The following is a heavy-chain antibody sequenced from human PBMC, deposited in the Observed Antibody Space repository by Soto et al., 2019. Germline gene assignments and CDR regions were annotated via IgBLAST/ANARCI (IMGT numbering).Heavy chain of an antibody. CDR3: VRDHQSTVTHNFYYGMDV. D-gene: IGHD4-17*01. V-gene: IGHV3-30-3*01. CDR1: GFTFSSYT. CDR2: ISYDGNTK. J-gene: IGHJ6*02. Sequence: QVQLVESGGGVVQPGRSLRLSCAASGFTFSSYTIHWVRQAPGKGLEWVAGISYDGNTKYYADSVKGRFNISRDNSKKMLYLQMNSLRADDTAVYCCVRDHQSTVTHNFYYGMDVWGQGTTVTVSS.